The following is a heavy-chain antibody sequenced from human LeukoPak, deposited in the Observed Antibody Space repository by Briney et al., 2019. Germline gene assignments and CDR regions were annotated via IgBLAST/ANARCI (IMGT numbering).Heavy chain of an antibody. D-gene: IGHD6-13*01. CDR2: IYWDDDK. J-gene: IGHJ5*02. Sequence: TLSLTCAVSGGSISSSNWWSWVRQPPGKALEWLALIYWDDDKRYSPSLKSRLTITKDTSKNQVVLTMTNMDPVDTATYYCAHRLYVAAAGTEDWFDPWGQGTLVTVSS. CDR1: GGSISSSNW. V-gene: IGHV2-5*08. CDR3: AHRLYVAAAGTEDWFDP.